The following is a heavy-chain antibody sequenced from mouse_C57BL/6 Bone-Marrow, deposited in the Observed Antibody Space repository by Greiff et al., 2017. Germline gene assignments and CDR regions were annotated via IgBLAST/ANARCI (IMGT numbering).Heavy chain of an antibody. V-gene: IGHV1-50*01. CDR1: GYTFTSYW. J-gene: IGHJ2*01. CDR3: AREITTVVATNFDY. CDR2: IDPSDSYT. D-gene: IGHD1-1*01. Sequence: VQLQQPGAELVKPGASVKLSCKASGYTFTSYWMQWVKQRPGQGLEWIGEIDPSDSYTNYNQKFKGKATLTVDTSSSTAYMQLSSLTSEDSAVYYCAREITTVVATNFDYWGQGTTLTVSS.